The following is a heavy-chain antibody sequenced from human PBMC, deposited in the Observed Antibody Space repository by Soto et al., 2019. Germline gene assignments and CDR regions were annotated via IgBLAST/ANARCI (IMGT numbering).Heavy chain of an antibody. J-gene: IGHJ4*02. V-gene: IGHV1-8*01. Sequence: ASVKVSCKASGYTYTSYDINWVRQATGQGLGWMGWMNPNSGNTGYAQKFQGRVTMTRNTSISTAYMELSSLRSEDTAVYYCARATSSDSSGYYFFDYWGQGTLVTVSS. D-gene: IGHD3-22*01. CDR1: GYTYTSYD. CDR2: MNPNSGNT. CDR3: ARATSSDSSGYYFFDY.